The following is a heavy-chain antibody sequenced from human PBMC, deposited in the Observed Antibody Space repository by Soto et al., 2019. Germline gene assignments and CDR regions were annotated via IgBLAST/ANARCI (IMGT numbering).Heavy chain of an antibody. J-gene: IGHJ6*02. CDR1: GFTFSSYA. Sequence: GGSLRLSCAASGFTFSSYAMHWVRQAPGKGLEWVAVISYDGSNKYYADSVKGRFTISRDNSKNTLYLQMNSLRAEDTAVYYCARDSSLYYYYGMDVWGQGTTVTVS. V-gene: IGHV3-30-3*01. CDR2: ISYDGSNK. D-gene: IGHD6-13*01. CDR3: ARDSSLYYYYGMDV.